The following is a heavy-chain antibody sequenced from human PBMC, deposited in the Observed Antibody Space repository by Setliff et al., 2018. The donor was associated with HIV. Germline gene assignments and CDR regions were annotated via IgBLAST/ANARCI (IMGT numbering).Heavy chain of an antibody. CDR1: GFPFSSYG. Sequence: PGGSLRLSCAASGFPFSSYGVHWVRQVPGRGPEWVAIITYNGGAKWYADSVKGRFTISRDNSKNTLYLQMNSLRAEDTAVYYCARGFSSSWYYYYMGVWGKGTTVTVSS. CDR3: ARGFSSSWYYYYMGV. V-gene: IGHV3-30*12. J-gene: IGHJ6*03. CDR2: ITYNGGAK. D-gene: IGHD6-13*01.